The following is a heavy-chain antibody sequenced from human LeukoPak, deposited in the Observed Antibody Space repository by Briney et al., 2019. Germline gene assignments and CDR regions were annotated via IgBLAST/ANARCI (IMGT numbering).Heavy chain of an antibody. CDR1: GFTFNTYG. V-gene: IGHV3-48*03. Sequence: GGSLRLSCAASGFTFNTYGVNWVRQAPGKGLEWVSSISSSGSTIYYADSVKGRFTISRDNAKNSLYLQMNSLRAEDTAVYYCARVKGSYSVDYWGQGTLVIVSS. CDR2: ISSSGSTI. J-gene: IGHJ4*02. CDR3: ARVKGSYSVDY. D-gene: IGHD3-10*01.